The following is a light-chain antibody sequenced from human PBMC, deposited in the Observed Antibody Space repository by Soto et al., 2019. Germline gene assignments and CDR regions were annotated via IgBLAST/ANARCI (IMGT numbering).Light chain of an antibody. V-gene: IGKV3D-20*02. J-gene: IGKJ5*01. CDR1: QSVSSGY. CDR2: DTS. Sequence: EIVLTQSPCTPSLSPGERATLPCRASQSVSSGYLAWYQQKPGQTPRLLIYDTSIRATGIPARFSGSGSGTDFTLTISSLEPEDFAVYFCQQRSNWPPINFGQGTRLEIK. CDR3: QQRSNWPPIN.